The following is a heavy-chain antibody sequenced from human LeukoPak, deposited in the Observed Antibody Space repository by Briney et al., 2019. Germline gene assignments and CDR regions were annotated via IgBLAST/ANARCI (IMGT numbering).Heavy chain of an antibody. CDR1: GFTFNDYH. V-gene: IGHV3-11*01. D-gene: IGHD4-17*01. CDR2: VSSSGIIK. Sequence: GGSLRLSCAASGFTFNDYHMSWIRQAPGKGLEWIAYVSSSGIIKYYPDSVKGRFTISRDNAKNSLSLQMNSLTAEDTAVYYCVGWSPSTVTYDYWGQGTLVTVSS. J-gene: IGHJ4*02. CDR3: VGWSPSTVTYDY.